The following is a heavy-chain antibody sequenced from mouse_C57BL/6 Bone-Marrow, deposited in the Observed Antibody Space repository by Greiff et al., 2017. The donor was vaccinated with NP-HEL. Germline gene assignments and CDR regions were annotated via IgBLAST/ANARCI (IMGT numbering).Heavy chain of an antibody. Sequence: EVQLQQSGPVLVKPGASVKMSCKASGYTFTDYYMNWVKQSHGKSLEWIGVINPYNGGTSYNQKFKGKATLTVDKSSSTAYMELNSLTSEDSAVYYCARKRWLLYYFDYWGQGTTLTVSS. CDR3: ARKRWLLYYFDY. V-gene: IGHV1-19*01. CDR1: GYTFTDYY. J-gene: IGHJ2*01. D-gene: IGHD2-3*01. CDR2: INPYNGGT.